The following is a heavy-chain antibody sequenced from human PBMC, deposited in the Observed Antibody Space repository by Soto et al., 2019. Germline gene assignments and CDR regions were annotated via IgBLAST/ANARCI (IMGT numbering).Heavy chain of an antibody. CDR1: GFTFSSYA. V-gene: IGHV3-23*01. J-gene: IGHJ3*02. CDR2: ISGSGGST. D-gene: IGHD3-22*01. Sequence: GSLRLSCAASGFTFSSYAMSWVRQAPGKGLEWVSAISGSGGSTYYADSVKGRFTISRDNSKNTLYLQMNSLRAEDTAVYYCAKDTDYNDSSGDAFDIWGQGTMVTVSS. CDR3: AKDTDYNDSSGDAFDI.